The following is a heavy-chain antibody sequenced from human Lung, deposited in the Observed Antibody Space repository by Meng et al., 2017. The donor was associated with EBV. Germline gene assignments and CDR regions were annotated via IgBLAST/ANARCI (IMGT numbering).Heavy chain of an antibody. D-gene: IGHD6-19*01. CDR3: GTLKYTSGFYGPAY. CDR2: ISTNTGNP. Sequence: QVQLLQSGDAVKKSGAQMKVSCRASGHTFFKSAITWVRQAPGQGLEWMGWISTNTGNPTYAQGFTGRFVFSVDTSVSTAYLQISSLKAEDTAVYYCGTLKYTSGFYGPAYWGQGALVTVSS. CDR1: GHTFFKSA. J-gene: IGHJ4*02. V-gene: IGHV7-4-1*02.